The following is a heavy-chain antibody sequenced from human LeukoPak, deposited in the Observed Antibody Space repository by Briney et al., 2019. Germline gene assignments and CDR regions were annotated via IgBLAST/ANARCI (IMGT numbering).Heavy chain of an antibody. CDR3: ARGGDFGVPAPLGIHAFDL. D-gene: IGHD2-2*01. V-gene: IGHV3-49*04. CDR2: IRSQAYAETT. J-gene: IGHJ3*01. CDR1: GFNFRHYA. Sequence: GSLRLSCTTSGFNFRHYALTWVRQAPGKGLEWVGFIRSQAYAETTEYAASVRGRFTISRDYSTTVAYLQMNSLKTDDTAVYYCARGGDFGVPAPLGIHAFDLWGQGTLVTVSS.